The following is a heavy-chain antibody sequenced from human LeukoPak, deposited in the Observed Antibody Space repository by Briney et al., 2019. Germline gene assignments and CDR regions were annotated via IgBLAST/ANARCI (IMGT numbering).Heavy chain of an antibody. CDR3: ARDTGQYAPGTPGFTRFDP. Sequence: PSETLSLTCTVSGGSISNSSYYWGWIRQPPGKGLERIGSIYYSGSTYYKSSLKSRVTISVDTSKNQFSLRLSSVTAADTAVYYCARDTGQYAPGTPGFTRFDPWGQGALVTVSS. J-gene: IGHJ5*02. D-gene: IGHD3-10*01. CDR2: IYYSGST. V-gene: IGHV4-39*07. CDR1: GGSISNSSYY.